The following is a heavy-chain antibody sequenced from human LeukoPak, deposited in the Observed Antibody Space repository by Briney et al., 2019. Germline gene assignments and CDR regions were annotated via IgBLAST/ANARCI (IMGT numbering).Heavy chain of an antibody. J-gene: IGHJ5*02. CDR2: IYYSGNT. V-gene: IGHV4-59*01. D-gene: IGHD3-3*01. CDR3: ARLWSEGNWENWFDP. Sequence: SETLSLTCTVSGGSISSYYWSWIRQPPGKGLEWIGYIYYSGNTNYNPSLKSRVTISVDTSKNQFSLKLSSVTAADTAVLYCARLWSEGNWENWFDPWGQGTLVTVSS. CDR1: GGSISSYY.